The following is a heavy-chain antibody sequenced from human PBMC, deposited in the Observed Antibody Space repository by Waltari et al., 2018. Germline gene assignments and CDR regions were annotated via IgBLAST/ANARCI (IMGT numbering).Heavy chain of an antibody. CDR1: GYTFTIYY. J-gene: IGHJ4*02. V-gene: IGHV1-46*01. CDR2: INPSGGRT. D-gene: IGHD1-26*01. Sequence: VQLLQSGAEVKKPGASVTVSCTASGYTFTIYYMHWVRQAPGQGREWMGVINPSGGRTSYEQKFKGRGTMTRDTSTSTVYMELSSLRSEDTAVYYCARGGGAPSLDYWGQGTLVTVSS. CDR3: ARGGGAPSLDY.